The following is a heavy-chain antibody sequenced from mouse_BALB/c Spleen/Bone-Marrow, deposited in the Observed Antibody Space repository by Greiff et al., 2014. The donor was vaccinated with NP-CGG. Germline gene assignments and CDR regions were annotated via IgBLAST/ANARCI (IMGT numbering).Heavy chain of an antibody. J-gene: IGHJ2*01. V-gene: IGHV1-55*01. CDR1: GFTFTDYW. D-gene: IGHD4-1*01. Sequence: VQLQQSGAELVKPGTSVKMSCTASGFTFTDYWMHWVKQRPGQGLEWIGDIYPGSDSTNYNEKFKSKATLTVDTSSSTAYMQLSSLTSEDAAVYYCAKEKDWVFDYWGQGTTLTVSS. CDR2: IYPGSDST. CDR3: AKEKDWVFDY.